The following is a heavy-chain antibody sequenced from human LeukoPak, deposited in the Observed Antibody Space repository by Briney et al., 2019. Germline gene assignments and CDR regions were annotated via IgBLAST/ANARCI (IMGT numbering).Heavy chain of an antibody. V-gene: IGHV4-34*01. CDR2: INHSGST. CDR1: GGSFSGYY. D-gene: IGHD3-10*01. CDR3: ARGGVRGVIIGWFDP. Sequence: SETLSLTCGVYGGSFSGYYWSWIRQPPGKGLEWIGEINHSGSTNYNPSLKSRVTISVDTSKNQFSLKLSSVTAADTAVYYCARGGVRGVIIGWFDPWGQGTLVTVSS. J-gene: IGHJ5*02.